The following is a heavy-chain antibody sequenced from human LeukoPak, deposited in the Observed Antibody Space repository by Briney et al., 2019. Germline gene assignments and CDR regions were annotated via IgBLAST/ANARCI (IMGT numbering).Heavy chain of an antibody. D-gene: IGHD4-17*01. J-gene: IGHJ4*02. V-gene: IGHV3-64*01. CDR2: ISSNGDST. Sequence: PGGSLRLSCAASGFIFSTYAMHWVRQAPGKGLEYVSAISSNGDSTNYANSVKGRFTISRDNSKNTLYLQMGSLRAEDMAVYYCARVRYGDYSIDYWGQGTLVTVSS. CDR3: ARVRYGDYSIDY. CDR1: GFIFSTYA.